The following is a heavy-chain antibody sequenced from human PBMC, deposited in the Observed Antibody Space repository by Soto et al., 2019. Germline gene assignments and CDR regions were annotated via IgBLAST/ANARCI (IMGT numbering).Heavy chain of an antibody. V-gene: IGHV3-23*01. CDR2: ISGSGGST. D-gene: IGHD2-2*01. Sequence: EVQLLESGGGLVQPGGSLRLSCAASGFNFSSYAMSWVRQAPGKGLEWVSAISGSGGSTYYADSVKGRFTISRDNSKNTLYLQINSLRAEDTAVYYCAKDDIVVGPAATYSYYGMDVWGQGTTVTVSS. J-gene: IGHJ6*02. CDR3: AKDDIVVGPAATYSYYGMDV. CDR1: GFNFSSYA.